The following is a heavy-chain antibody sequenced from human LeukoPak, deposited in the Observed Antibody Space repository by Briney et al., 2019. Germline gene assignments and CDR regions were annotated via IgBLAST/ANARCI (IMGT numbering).Heavy chain of an antibody. CDR2: IRGSGGST. CDR3: AKLSSGWYYYFDY. Sequence: GGSLRLSCGAPGFPFTNYAMSWVRPAPGKGLEWGSAIRGSGGSTYYADSVKGRFTISRDNSKNTLYLQMNSLRAEDTAVYDCAKLSSGWYYYFDYWGQGTLVTVSS. V-gene: IGHV3-23*01. CDR1: GFPFTNYA. J-gene: IGHJ4*02. D-gene: IGHD6-19*01.